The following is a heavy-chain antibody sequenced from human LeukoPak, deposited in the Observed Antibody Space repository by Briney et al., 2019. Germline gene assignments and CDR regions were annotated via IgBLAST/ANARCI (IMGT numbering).Heavy chain of an antibody. CDR2: INPKSGGT. Sequence: ASVKVSCKASGYHFTDYYIHWVRLAPGQGLEWMGWINPKSGGTHYAQKFQGRVSMTRDTSINTVYLELSSLRSNDTAVYYCAREGKMVNFDYWGHGTLVTVSS. D-gene: IGHD5-24*01. CDR3: AREGKMVNFDY. J-gene: IGHJ4*01. CDR1: GYHFTDYY. V-gene: IGHV1-2*02.